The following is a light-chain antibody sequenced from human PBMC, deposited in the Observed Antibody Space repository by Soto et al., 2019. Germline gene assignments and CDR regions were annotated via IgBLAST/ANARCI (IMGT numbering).Light chain of an antibody. CDR3: QQYNNWPRS. CDR2: GAS. Sequence: EIVMTQSPATLSVSPGERATLSCRASQSVSSNLAWYQQKPGQAPRLLIYGASTRATGIPARFSGSGFGTEFTLTISSLQSEDFAVYYCQQYNNWPRSFGQGTKLEMK. V-gene: IGKV3-15*01. J-gene: IGKJ2*03. CDR1: QSVSSN.